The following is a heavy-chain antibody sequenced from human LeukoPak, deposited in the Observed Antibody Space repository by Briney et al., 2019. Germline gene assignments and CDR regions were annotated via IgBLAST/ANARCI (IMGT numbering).Heavy chain of an antibody. J-gene: IGHJ4*02. Sequence: EPSETLSLTCTVSGGSISSSSYYWGWIRQPPGKGLEWIGSIYYSGSTYYNPSLKSRVTISVDTSKNQFSLKLSSVTAADTAVYYCASWFREVAGFDYWGQGTLVTVSS. CDR2: IYYSGST. CDR1: GGSISSSSYY. V-gene: IGHV4-39*01. D-gene: IGHD3-10*01. CDR3: ASWFREVAGFDY.